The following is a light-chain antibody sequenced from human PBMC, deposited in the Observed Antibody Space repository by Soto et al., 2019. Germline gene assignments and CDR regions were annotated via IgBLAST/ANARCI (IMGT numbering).Light chain of an antibody. CDR3: QQYGSSPLLT. V-gene: IGKV3-20*01. CDR1: QSVSSNY. Sequence: EIVLTQSPGTLSLSPGERATLSCRASQSVSSNYLAWYQQKPGQAPRLLIYGASSRATGIPDRFSGSGSGTDFTLTISSLEPEDFAVYYCQQYGSSPLLTFGQGTRLEIK. J-gene: IGKJ5*01. CDR2: GAS.